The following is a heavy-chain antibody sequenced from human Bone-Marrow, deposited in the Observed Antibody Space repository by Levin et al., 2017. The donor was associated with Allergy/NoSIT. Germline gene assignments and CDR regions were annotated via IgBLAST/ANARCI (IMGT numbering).Heavy chain of an antibody. Sequence: RTSETLSLTCAVYGGSFSGYYWSWIRQPPGKGLEWIGEINHSGSTNYNPSLKSRVTISVDTSKNQFSLKLSSVTAAETAVYYCARGVVVPAARYDYWGQGTLVTVSS. CDR1: GGSFSGYY. CDR3: ARGVVVPAARYDY. J-gene: IGHJ4*02. D-gene: IGHD2-2*01. CDR2: INHSGST. V-gene: IGHV4-34*01.